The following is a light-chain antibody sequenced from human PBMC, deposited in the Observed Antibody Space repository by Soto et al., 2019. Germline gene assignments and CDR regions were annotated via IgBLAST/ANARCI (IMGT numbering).Light chain of an antibody. CDR3: QQYNDWPRT. CDR1: QSVSSN. CDR2: GAS. V-gene: IGKV3-15*01. Sequence: LVMTQSHTILSVSPGERATLCCRASQSVSSNLAWYQQKPGQAPRLLIYGASTRATGIPARFSGSGSGTEFTLTISSLQSEDFAVYYCQQYNDWPRTFGQGTKVDIK. J-gene: IGKJ1*01.